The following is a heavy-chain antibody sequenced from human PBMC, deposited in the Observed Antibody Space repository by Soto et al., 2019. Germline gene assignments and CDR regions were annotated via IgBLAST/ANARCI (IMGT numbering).Heavy chain of an antibody. CDR3: AKGPAHGLYYYYGMDV. V-gene: IGHV3-23*01. CDR2: ISGSGGST. J-gene: IGHJ6*02. Sequence: LRLSCAASGFTFSSYAMSWVRQAPGKGLEWVSAISGSGGSTYYADSVKGRFTISRDNSKNTLYLQMNSLRAEDTAVYYCAKGPAHGLYYYYGMDVWGQGTTVTVSS. CDR1: GFTFSSYA.